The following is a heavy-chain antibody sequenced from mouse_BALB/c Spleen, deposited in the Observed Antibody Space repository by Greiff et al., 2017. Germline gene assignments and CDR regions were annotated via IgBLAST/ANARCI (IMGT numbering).Heavy chain of an antibody. Sequence: EVQGVESGGGLVQPGGSLRLSCATSGFTFTDYYMSWVRQPPGKALEWLGFIRNKANGYTTEYSASVKGRFTISRDNSQSILYLQMNTLRAEDSATYYCARWDDYYAMDYWGQGTSVTVSS. V-gene: IGHV7-3*02. CDR1: GFTFTDYY. D-gene: IGHD4-1*01. CDR2: IRNKANGYTT. CDR3: ARWDDYYAMDY. J-gene: IGHJ4*01.